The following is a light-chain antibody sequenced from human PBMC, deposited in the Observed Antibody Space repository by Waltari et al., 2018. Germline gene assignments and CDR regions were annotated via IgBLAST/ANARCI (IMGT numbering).Light chain of an antibody. V-gene: IGLV2-23*02. J-gene: IGLJ1*01. CDR1: SSDVGGYNY. Sequence: QSALTQPASVSGSPGQSITISCTGTSSDVGGYNYVSWYQQHPGKAPKLMIYDVSKRPSVVSNRFSGSKSGNTASLTISGLQAEDEADYYCCSYAGSSTFEVFGTGTKVTVL. CDR2: DVS. CDR3: CSYAGSSTFEV.